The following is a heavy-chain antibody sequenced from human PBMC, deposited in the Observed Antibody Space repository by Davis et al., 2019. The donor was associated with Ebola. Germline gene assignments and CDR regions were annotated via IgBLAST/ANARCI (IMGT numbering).Heavy chain of an antibody. V-gene: IGHV1-2*04. CDR1: GYTFTGYY. CDR3: ARVSDSSGYYGAFDI. CDR2: INPNSGGT. D-gene: IGHD3-22*01. Sequence: ASVKVSCKASGYTFTGYYMHWVRQAPGQGLEWMGWINPNSGGTNYAQKFQGWVTMTRDTSINTAYMELSRLRSDDTAVYYCARVSDSSGYYGAFDIWGQGTMVTVSS. J-gene: IGHJ3*02.